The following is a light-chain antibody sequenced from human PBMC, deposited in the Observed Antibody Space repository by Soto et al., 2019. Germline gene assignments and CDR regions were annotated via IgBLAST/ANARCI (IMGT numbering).Light chain of an antibody. CDR2: GES. CDR3: QQYNNWPPRT. Sequence: EIVMTQSPATLSVSPGERATLSCRASQSVSSNLAWYQQKPGQAPRLLIYGESTRATGIPARFSGSGSGTEFTLTISSLQSEDFAVYYCQQYNNWPPRTFGQGTQVEIK. V-gene: IGKV3-15*01. J-gene: IGKJ1*01. CDR1: QSVSSN.